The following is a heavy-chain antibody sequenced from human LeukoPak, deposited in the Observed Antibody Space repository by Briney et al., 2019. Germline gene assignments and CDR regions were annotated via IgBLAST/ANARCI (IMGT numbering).Heavy chain of an antibody. D-gene: IGHD3-3*01. V-gene: IGHV1-2*02. CDR3: ARVTIFGVVIIRFDY. Sequence: ASVKVSCKASGYTFTDYYMHWVRQAPGQGLEWMGWINPNSGGTNYAQKFQGRVTMTRDTSISTAYMELSRLRSDDTAVYYCARVTIFGVVIIRFDYWGQGTLVTVSS. CDR2: INPNSGGT. CDR1: GYTFTDYY. J-gene: IGHJ4*02.